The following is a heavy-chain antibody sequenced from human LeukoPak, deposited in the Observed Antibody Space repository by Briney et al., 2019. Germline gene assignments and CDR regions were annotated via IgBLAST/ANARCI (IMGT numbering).Heavy chain of an antibody. CDR3: ARGEDYYDSSGYGV. V-gene: IGHV1-2*02. Sequence: ASVKVSCKASGYTFTGYYMHWVRPAPGQGLEWMGWINPNSGGTNYAQKFQGRVTMTRDTSISTAYMELSRLRSDDTAVYYCARGEDYYDSSGYGVWGQGTLVTVSS. D-gene: IGHD3-22*01. CDR1: GYTFTGYY. CDR2: INPNSGGT. J-gene: IGHJ4*02.